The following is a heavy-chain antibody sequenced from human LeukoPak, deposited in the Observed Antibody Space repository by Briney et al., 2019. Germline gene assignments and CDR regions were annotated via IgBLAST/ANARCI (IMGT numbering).Heavy chain of an antibody. J-gene: IGHJ6*02. CDR2: VSGSGAST. CDR3: ARNQQLGGHSYYYYGMDV. D-gene: IGHD3-16*01. CDR1: GFTFSIYA. Sequence: GGSLRLSCAASGFTFSIYAMSWVRQAPGKGLEWVSAVSGSGASTYYADSVKGRFTISRDNSKNTLYLQMNSLRAEDTAVYYCARNQQLGGHSYYYYGMDVWGQGTTVTVSS. V-gene: IGHV3-23*01.